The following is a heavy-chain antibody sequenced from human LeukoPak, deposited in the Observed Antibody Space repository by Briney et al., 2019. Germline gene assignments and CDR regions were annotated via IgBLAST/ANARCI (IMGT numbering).Heavy chain of an antibody. Sequence: GESLKISRKGSGYSFTSYWIGWVRQMPGKGLEWMGIIYPGDSDTRYSPSFQGQVTISADKSISTAYLQWSSLKASDTAMYYCARFVGYSYGYGEDIDYWGQGTLVTVSS. CDR3: ARFVGYSYGYGEDIDY. V-gene: IGHV5-51*01. J-gene: IGHJ4*02. CDR1: GYSFTSYW. CDR2: IYPGDSDT. D-gene: IGHD5-18*01.